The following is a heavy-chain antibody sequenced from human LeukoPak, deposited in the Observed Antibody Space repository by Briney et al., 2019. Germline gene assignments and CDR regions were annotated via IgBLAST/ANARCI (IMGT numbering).Heavy chain of an antibody. V-gene: IGHV4-30-4*01. D-gene: IGHD3-22*01. J-gene: IGHJ5*02. CDR1: GGSISSGDYY. CDR2: IYYSGST. CDR3: ARGDYYDSSGYYDWFDP. Sequence: SQTLSLTCTVSGGSISSGDYYWSWIRQPPGKGLEWIGYIYYSGSTYYNPSLKSRVTISVDTSKNQFSLKLSSVTAADTAVYYCARGDYYDSSGYYDWFDPWGQGTPVTVSS.